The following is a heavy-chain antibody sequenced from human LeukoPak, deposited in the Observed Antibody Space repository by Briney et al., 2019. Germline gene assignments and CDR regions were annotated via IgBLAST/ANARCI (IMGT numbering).Heavy chain of an antibody. CDR1: GESFSGFY. V-gene: IGHV4-34*01. CDR2: INHSGST. CDR3: VRGRGGVGGGRYYYMDV. D-gene: IGHD1-26*01. Sequence: SETLSLTCAVYGESFSGFYWSWIRQPPGKGLEWIGEINHSGSTNYNSSLKSRVTISADTSKNQFSLKLNSVTAAGTAVYYCVRGRGGVGGGRYYYMDVWAKGTTVTVSS. J-gene: IGHJ6*03.